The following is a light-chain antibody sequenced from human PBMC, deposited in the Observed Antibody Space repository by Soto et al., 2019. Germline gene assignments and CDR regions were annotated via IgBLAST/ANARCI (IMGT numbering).Light chain of an antibody. V-gene: IGKV1-39*01. CDR3: QQSYSTKWT. CDR1: QSISSY. Sequence: DIQMTQSPSSLSASVGDRVTITCRASQSISSYLNWYQQKPGKAPKLLIYAASSLQSGVQSRFSGSGSGTEFTLTISSLQPEDFATYYCQQSYSTKWTFGQGTKVEIK. J-gene: IGKJ1*01. CDR2: AAS.